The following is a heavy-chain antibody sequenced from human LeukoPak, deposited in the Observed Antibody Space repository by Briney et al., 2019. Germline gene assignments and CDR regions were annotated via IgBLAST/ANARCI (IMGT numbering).Heavy chain of an antibody. CDR3: TLIAAAGTHFDY. D-gene: IGHD6-13*01. J-gene: IGHJ4*02. CDR2: ISSNGGST. Sequence: GGSLRLSCSASGFTFSSYAMHWVRQAPGKGLEYVSAISSNGGSTYYADSVKGRFTISRDNSKNTLYLQVSSLRAEDTAVYYCTLIAAAGTHFDYWGQGTLVTVSS. CDR1: GFTFSSYA. V-gene: IGHV3-64D*09.